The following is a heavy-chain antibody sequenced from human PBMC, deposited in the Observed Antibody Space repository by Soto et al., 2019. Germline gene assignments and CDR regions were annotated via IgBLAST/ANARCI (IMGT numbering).Heavy chain of an antibody. Sequence: QVQLVQSGAEVKKPGASLKVSCKASGYTFINYYIHWVRQAPGQRLEWMGWINPKSGATHYTPTFQGRVTMTGDTSINTAYMELTWLTSDDTAVYYCARVVETAAVPLDYWGQGTQVTVSS. CDR3: ARVVETAAVPLDY. CDR1: GYTFINYY. CDR2: INPKSGAT. D-gene: IGHD5-18*01. J-gene: IGHJ4*02. V-gene: IGHV1-2*02.